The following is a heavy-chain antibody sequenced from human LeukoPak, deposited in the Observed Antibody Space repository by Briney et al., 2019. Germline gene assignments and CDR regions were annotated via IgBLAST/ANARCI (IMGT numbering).Heavy chain of an antibody. CDR2: ISGRGGST. Sequence: GGSLRLSCAASGFTFNSYAMNWVRQAPGKGLEWVSAISGRGGSTYYADYVKGRSTISRDNSKNMLYLQMNSLRAEDTAVYYCARDREPITMVRGVDYWGQGTLVTVSS. J-gene: IGHJ4*02. CDR1: GFTFNSYA. D-gene: IGHD3-10*01. V-gene: IGHV3-23*01. CDR3: ARDREPITMVRGVDY.